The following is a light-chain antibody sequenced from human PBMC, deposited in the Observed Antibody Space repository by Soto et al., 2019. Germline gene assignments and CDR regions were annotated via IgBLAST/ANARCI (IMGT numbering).Light chain of an antibody. J-gene: IGLJ1*01. CDR2: GDS. CDR3: QSYDSSLSGSDV. V-gene: IGLV1-40*01. Sequence: QSVLTQPPSVSGAPGQRVTISCTGSSSNIGAGYDVHWYQQLPGTAPKLVIYGDSNRPSGVPDRFSGSKSGTSASLAITGLQAEDEADYYCQSYDSSLSGSDVFGTGTKSPS. CDR1: SSNIGAGYD.